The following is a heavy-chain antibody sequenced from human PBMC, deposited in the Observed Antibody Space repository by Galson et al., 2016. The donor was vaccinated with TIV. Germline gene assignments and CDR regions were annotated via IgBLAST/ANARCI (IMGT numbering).Heavy chain of an antibody. CDR1: GGSFRGYY. D-gene: IGHD3-10*01. CDR3: TRGRFESGSYYNNGFDY. CDR2: IDDSGSS. V-gene: IGHV4-34*01. J-gene: IGHJ4*02. Sequence: ETLSLTCGASGGSFRGYYWTWIRLPPGKGLEWIGEIDDSGSSNSIPSLKSRLTMSVDTSANRFSLQLSSVTAADTAVYYCTRGRFESGSYYNNGFDYWGQGTPVTVSS.